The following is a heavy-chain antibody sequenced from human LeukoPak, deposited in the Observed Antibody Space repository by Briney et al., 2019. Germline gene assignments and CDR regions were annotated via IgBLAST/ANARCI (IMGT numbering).Heavy chain of an antibody. CDR1: GGSFSGYY. J-gene: IGHJ5*02. V-gene: IGHV4-34*01. CDR3: ARAAQQLVLSWFDP. Sequence: PSETLSLTCAVYGGSFSGYYWSWIRQPPGKGLEWIGEINHSGSTNYNPSLKSRVTMSVDTSKNQFSLKVSSVTAADTAVYYCARAAQQLVLSWFDPWGQGTLVTVSS. CDR2: INHSGST. D-gene: IGHD6-13*01.